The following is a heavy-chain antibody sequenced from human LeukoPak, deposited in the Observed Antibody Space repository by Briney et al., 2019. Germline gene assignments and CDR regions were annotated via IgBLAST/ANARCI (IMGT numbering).Heavy chain of an antibody. CDR3: ARDSSSSWLYYYYYMDV. D-gene: IGHD6-13*01. J-gene: IGHJ6*03. Sequence: GGSLRLSCAASGFTFSSYEMNWVRQAPGKGLEWVSYISSSGSTIYYADSVKGRFTISRDNAKNSLYLQMNSLRAEDTAVYYCARDSSSSWLYYYYYMDVWGKGTTVTVSS. V-gene: IGHV3-48*03. CDR2: ISSSGSTI. CDR1: GFTFSSYE.